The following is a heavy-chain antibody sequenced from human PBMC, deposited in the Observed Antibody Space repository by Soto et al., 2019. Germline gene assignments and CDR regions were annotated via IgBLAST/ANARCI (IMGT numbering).Heavy chain of an antibody. CDR2: IYHRGST. V-gene: IGHV4-4*02. D-gene: IGHD6-13*01. CDR3: AGGVRAAAGSFDY. CDR1: GGSISSSNW. J-gene: IGHJ4*02. Sequence: QVQLQESVPGLVKPSGTLSLTCAVSGGSISSSNWWSWVRQPPGKGLEWIGEIYHRGSTNYNPSLKSHVTISVDKSKNHFSLKLSSVTAADTAVYYRAGGVRAAAGSFDYWGQGTLVTVSS.